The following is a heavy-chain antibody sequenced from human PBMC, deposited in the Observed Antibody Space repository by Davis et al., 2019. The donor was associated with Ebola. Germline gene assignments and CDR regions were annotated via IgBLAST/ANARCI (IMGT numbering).Heavy chain of an antibody. D-gene: IGHD4-17*01. CDR3: SRGGAVKFDY. CDR1: GFTFSSYW. V-gene: IGHV3-7*01. CDR2: IKQDGSEI. Sequence: GESLKISCAVSGFTFSSYWMSWVRQAPGKGLEGVANIKQDGSEIHYVDSVKGRFTISRDNTKNSLYLQMNSLRDEDTALYYCSRGGAVKFDYWSQGTLVTVSS. J-gene: IGHJ4*02.